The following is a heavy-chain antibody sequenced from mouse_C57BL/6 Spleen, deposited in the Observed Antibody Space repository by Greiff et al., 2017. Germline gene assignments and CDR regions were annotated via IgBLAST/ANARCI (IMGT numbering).Heavy chain of an antibody. Sequence: ESGPGLVKPSQSLSLTCSVTGYSITRGYYWNWIRQFPGNKLEWMGYISYDGSNNYNPSLKNRISITRDTSKNQFFLKLNSVTTEDTATYYCARDDGSFAYWGQGTLVTVSA. J-gene: IGHJ3*01. CDR1: GYSITRGYY. D-gene: IGHD2-3*01. CDR2: ISYDGSN. V-gene: IGHV3-6*01. CDR3: ARDDGSFAY.